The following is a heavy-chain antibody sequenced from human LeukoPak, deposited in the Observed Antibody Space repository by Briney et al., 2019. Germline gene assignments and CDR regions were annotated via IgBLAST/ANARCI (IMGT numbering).Heavy chain of an antibody. V-gene: IGHV3-48*04. CDR2: ISSSSSTI. Sequence: GGSLRLSWAASGFTFSSYSMNWVRQAPGKGLEWVSYISSSSSTIYYADSVKGRFTISRDNAKNSLYLQMNSLRAEDTAVYYCAGSYYDSSGYPTALDYWGQGTLVTVSS. J-gene: IGHJ4*02. D-gene: IGHD3-22*01. CDR3: AGSYYDSSGYPTALDY. CDR1: GFTFSSYS.